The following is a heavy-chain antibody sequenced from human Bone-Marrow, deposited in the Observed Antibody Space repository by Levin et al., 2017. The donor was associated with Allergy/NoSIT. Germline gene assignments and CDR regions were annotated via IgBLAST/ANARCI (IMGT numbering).Heavy chain of an antibody. CDR2: ISSNGGST. D-gene: IGHD1-7*01. CDR1: GFTFSSYA. Sequence: QPGGSLRLSCAASGFTFSSYAMHWVRQAPGKGLEYVSAISSNGGSTYYANSVKGRFTISRDNSKNTLYLQMGSLRAEDMAVYYCARDARQYNWNSWGPSPYWGQGTLVTVSS. CDR3: ARDARQYNWNSWGPSPY. J-gene: IGHJ4*02. V-gene: IGHV3-64*01.